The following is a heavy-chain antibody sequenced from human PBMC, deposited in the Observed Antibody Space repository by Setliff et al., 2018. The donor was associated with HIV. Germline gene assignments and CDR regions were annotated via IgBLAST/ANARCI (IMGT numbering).Heavy chain of an antibody. CDR1: EFTFNSYG. CDR2: ISYDGNNK. D-gene: IGHD3-9*01. CDR3: ARDGAGSWDFDWSSTQYYYSYYYMDV. Sequence: GGSLRLSCEASEFTFNSYGMHWVRQAPGKGLEWVALISYDGNNKYYVDSVKGRLTISRDNSKNTLYLQMNSLRHEDTAVYYCARDGAGSWDFDWSSTQYYYSYYYMDVWGKGTTVTVSS. J-gene: IGHJ6*03. V-gene: IGHV3-30*03.